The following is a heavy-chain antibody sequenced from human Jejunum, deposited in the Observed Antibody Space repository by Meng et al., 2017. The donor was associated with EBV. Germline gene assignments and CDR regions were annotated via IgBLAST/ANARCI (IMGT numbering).Heavy chain of an antibody. CDR1: TDFIIRYEW. Sequence: SGPGRVKPVGVPSHTSAFSTDFIIRYEWLSLVDLPPGKGLEWLGEINQVGSTYNDRSPKRRVSISRDTSKRQFSLQWNSLPVADTAEYYCSRAASERLLDYWGQGTLVTVSS. J-gene: IGHJ4*02. CDR2: INQVGST. V-gene: IGHV4-4*02. CDR3: SRAASERLLDY. D-gene: IGHD1-14*01.